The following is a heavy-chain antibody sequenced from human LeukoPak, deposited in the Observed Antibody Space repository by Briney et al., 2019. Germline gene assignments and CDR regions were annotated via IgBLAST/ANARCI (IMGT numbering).Heavy chain of an antibody. Sequence: GGSLRFSCAASGFTFSSYGMHWVRQAPGKGLEWVAVISYDGSNKYYADSVKGRFTISRDNSKNTLYLQMNSLRAEDTAVYYCAKVGSIAAAALDYWGQGTLVTVSS. CDR1: GFTFSSYG. V-gene: IGHV3-30*18. D-gene: IGHD6-13*01. J-gene: IGHJ4*02. CDR3: AKVGSIAAAALDY. CDR2: ISYDGSNK.